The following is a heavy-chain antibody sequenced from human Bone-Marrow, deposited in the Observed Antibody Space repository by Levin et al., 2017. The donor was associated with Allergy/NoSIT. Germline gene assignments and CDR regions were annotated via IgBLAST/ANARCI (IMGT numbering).Heavy chain of an antibody. Sequence: ASVKVSCKASGYTFTGYYMHWVRQAPGQGLEWMGRINPNSGGTNYAQKFQGRVTMTRDTSISTAYMELSRLRSDDTAVYYCARYCSSTSCSTDYWGQGTLVTVSS. CDR2: INPNSGGT. CDR1: GYTFTGYY. D-gene: IGHD2-2*01. CDR3: ARYCSSTSCSTDY. V-gene: IGHV1-2*06. J-gene: IGHJ4*02.